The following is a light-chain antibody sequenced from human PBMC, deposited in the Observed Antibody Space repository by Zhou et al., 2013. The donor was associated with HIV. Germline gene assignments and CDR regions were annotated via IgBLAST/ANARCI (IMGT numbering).Light chain of an antibody. CDR2: DVS. CDR1: SSDVGGYNY. CDR3: GSYTSTYTLV. J-gene: IGLJ2*01. V-gene: IGLV2-14*03. Sequence: QSALTQPPSASGSPGQSVTISCTGTSSDVGGYNYVSWYQQHPGKAPKLMIYDVSNRPSGVSNRFSGSKSGNTASLTISGLQAEDEADYYCGSYTSTYTLVFGGGTKLTVL.